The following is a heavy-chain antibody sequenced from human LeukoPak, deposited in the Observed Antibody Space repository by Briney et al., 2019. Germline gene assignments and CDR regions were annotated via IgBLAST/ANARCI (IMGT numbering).Heavy chain of an antibody. V-gene: IGHV1-8*01. CDR2: MNPNSGNT. J-gene: IGHJ4*02. D-gene: IGHD3-9*01. Sequence: ASVKVSCKASGYTFTSYDINWVRQATGQGLEWMGWMNPNSGNTGYAQKFQGRVTMTRNTSISTAYMELSSLRAEDTAVYYCARGNFLRHFDSSPPYWGQGTLVTVSS. CDR3: ARGNFLRHFDSSPPY. CDR1: GYTFTSYD.